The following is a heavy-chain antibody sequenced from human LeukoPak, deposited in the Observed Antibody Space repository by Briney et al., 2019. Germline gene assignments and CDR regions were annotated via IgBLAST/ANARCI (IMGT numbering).Heavy chain of an antibody. V-gene: IGHV3-30*04. CDR1: GFTFSSYA. D-gene: IGHD6-13*01. CDR3: ARGGRPGIQFRGFGMDV. J-gene: IGHJ6*04. CDR2: VSYDRGNK. Sequence: GRSLRLSCAASGFTFSSYAMHWDRKAPGKGLEWVAIVSYDRGNKYYADSVKGRFTISRDNSINTLYLQVSSLRAEDTAVYYCARGGRPGIQFRGFGMDVWGKGTTVTVSS.